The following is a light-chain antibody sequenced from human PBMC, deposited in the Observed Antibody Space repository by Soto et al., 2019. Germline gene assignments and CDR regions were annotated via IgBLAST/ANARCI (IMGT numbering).Light chain of an antibody. V-gene: IGLV2-14*03. Sequence: QSALTQPASVSGSPGQSITISCIGTSSDVGGYNYVSWYQQHPGKAPKLMIYDVSNQPSGVSNRFSGSKSGNTASLTISGLQAEDEADYYCSSYRSGSTYVFGTGTKVTVL. CDR1: SSDVGGYNY. J-gene: IGLJ1*01. CDR2: DVS. CDR3: SSYRSGSTYV.